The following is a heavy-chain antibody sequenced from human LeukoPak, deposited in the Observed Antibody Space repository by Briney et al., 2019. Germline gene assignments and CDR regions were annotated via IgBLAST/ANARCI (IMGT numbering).Heavy chain of an antibody. CDR3: ARHARKHPGHAFDI. J-gene: IGHJ3*02. V-gene: IGHV3-11*01. CDR2: ISSSGSTI. Sequence: PGGSLRLSCAASGFTFSDYYMSWIRQAPGKGLEWVSYISSSGSTIDYADSVKGRFTISRDNAKNSLYLQMNSLRAEGTAVYYCARHARKHPGHAFDIWGQGTMVTVSS. CDR1: GFTFSDYY.